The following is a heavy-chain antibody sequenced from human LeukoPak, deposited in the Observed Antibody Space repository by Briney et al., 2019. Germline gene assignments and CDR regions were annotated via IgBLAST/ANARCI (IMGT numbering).Heavy chain of an antibody. CDR1: GYTFTDYY. J-gene: IGHJ5*02. CDR2: INPSGGTT. Sequence: ASVKVSCKASGYTFTDYYVHWVRQAPGQGLEWMGIINPSGGTTNYAQKFQGRLTMTRDTSTSTVYMELSRLRSEDTAVYYCARDLAIIVLLGTSPMGWFDPWGQGTLVTVSS. D-gene: IGHD3-3*01. CDR3: ARDLAIIVLLGTSPMGWFDP. V-gene: IGHV1-46*01.